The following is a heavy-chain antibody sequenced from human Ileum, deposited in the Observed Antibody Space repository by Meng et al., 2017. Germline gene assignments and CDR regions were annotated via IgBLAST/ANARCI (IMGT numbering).Heavy chain of an antibody. Sequence: VQLVEAGGGLVKPGGSLRFSCAAPGITFSDYYMSWIRQAPGKGLEWVSYISNSGSNIYYVDSVKGRFTISRDNAKNSLYLQMNSLRAEDTAVYYCATLSYSSLGYWGQGTLVTVSS. D-gene: IGHD1-26*01. CDR3: ATLSYSSLGY. V-gene: IGHV3-11*01. CDR1: GITFSDYY. J-gene: IGHJ4*02. CDR2: ISNSGSNI.